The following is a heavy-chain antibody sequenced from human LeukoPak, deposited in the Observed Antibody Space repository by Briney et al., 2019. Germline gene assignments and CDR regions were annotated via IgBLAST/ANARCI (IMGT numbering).Heavy chain of an antibody. Sequence: GASVKVSCKASGYTFTSYGISWVLQAPGQGLEWMGWFSAYNGNTNYAQKLQGRVTMTSGTSTSTAYMELRSLRSDDTAVYYCARDAYYRYCSSTSCLGWFDPWGQGTLVTVSS. J-gene: IGHJ5*02. CDR1: GYTFTSYG. V-gene: IGHV1-18*01. D-gene: IGHD2-2*01. CDR3: ARDAYYRYCSSTSCLGWFDP. CDR2: FSAYNGNT.